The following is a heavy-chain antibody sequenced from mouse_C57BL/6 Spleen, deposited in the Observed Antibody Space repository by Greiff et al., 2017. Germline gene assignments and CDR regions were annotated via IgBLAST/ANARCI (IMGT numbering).Heavy chain of an antibody. J-gene: IGHJ2*01. D-gene: IGHD1-1*01. CDR3: GITTVVATDFDY. V-gene: IGHV14-2*01. CDR2: IDPEGGAT. Sequence: EVQLQQSGAELVKPGASVKLSCTASGFNIKDYYMHWVKQRTEQGLEWIGRIDPEGGATKYAPKFQGKATITADTSSNTAYLQLSSLTSDDTAVYYCGITTVVATDFDYWGQGTTLTVSS. CDR1: GFNIKDYY.